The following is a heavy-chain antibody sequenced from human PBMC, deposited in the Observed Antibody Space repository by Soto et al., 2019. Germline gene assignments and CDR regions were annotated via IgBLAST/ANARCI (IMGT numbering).Heavy chain of an antibody. D-gene: IGHD6-19*01. Sequence: GASVKVSCKASGYTFTNYYIHWVRQAPGQGLEWMAIINPNGGGTNYAQEFQGRVTLARDTFTNTVYMELSSLRSEDTAIYYCARVRSPSHIPPQWLVTIQWFDPWGQGTLVTVSS. J-gene: IGHJ5*02. CDR2: INPNGGGT. CDR3: ARVRSPSHIPPQWLVTIQWFDP. V-gene: IGHV1-46*01. CDR1: GYTFTNYY.